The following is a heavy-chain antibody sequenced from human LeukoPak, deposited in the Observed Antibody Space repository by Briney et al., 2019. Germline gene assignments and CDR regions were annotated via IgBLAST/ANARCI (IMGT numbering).Heavy chain of an antibody. Sequence: PSETLSLTCTVSGGSISSGGYYWSWIRQHPGKGLERIGYIYYSGSTYYNPSLESRVTISVDTSKNQFSLKLSSVTAADTAVYYCARVGYSYGYGMDVWGQGTTVTVSS. V-gene: IGHV4-31*03. CDR2: IYYSGST. J-gene: IGHJ6*02. CDR1: GGSISSGGYY. D-gene: IGHD5-18*01. CDR3: ARVGYSYGYGMDV.